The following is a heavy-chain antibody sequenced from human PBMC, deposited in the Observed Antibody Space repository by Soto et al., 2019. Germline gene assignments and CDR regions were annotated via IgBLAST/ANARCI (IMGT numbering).Heavy chain of an antibody. Sequence: GGSLRLSCAASGFTFSSYAMHWVRQAPGKGLEWVAVISYDGSNKYYAGSVKGRFTISRDNSKNTLYLQMNSLRAEDTAVYYCARDLFSPKTTVTYYFDYWGQGTLVTVSS. CDR1: GFTFSSYA. CDR2: ISYDGSNK. V-gene: IGHV3-30-3*01. J-gene: IGHJ4*02. CDR3: ARDLFSPKTTVTYYFDY. D-gene: IGHD4-17*01.